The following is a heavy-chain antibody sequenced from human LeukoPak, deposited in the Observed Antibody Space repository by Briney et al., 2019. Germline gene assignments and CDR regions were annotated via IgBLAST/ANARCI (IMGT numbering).Heavy chain of an antibody. CDR1: GFTFNSYA. CDR3: ARSATPYSSGWQTSY. CDR2: MSFDGTNE. J-gene: IGHJ4*02. V-gene: IGHV3-30-3*01. Sequence: GGSLRLSCAASGFTFNSYAMHWVRQAPGKGLEWVALMSFDGTNEYYADSVKGRFTISRDYSKNTLYLQMNSLRGEDTAVYYCARSATPYSSGWQTSYWGQGTRVTVSS. D-gene: IGHD2-15*01.